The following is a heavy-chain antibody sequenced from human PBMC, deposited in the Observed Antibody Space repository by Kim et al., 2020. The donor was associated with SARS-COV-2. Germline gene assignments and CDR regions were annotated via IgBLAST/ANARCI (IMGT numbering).Heavy chain of an antibody. CDR3: ARAGYYDILTGYYKDY. CDR2: IYSGGST. Sequence: GGSLRLSCAASGFTVSSNYMSWVRQAPGKGLEWVSVIYSGGSTYYADSVKGRFTISRDNSKNTLYLQMNSLRAEDTAVYYCARAGYYDILTGYYKDYWGQGTLVTVSS. J-gene: IGHJ4*02. V-gene: IGHV3-53*01. D-gene: IGHD3-9*01. CDR1: GFTVSSNY.